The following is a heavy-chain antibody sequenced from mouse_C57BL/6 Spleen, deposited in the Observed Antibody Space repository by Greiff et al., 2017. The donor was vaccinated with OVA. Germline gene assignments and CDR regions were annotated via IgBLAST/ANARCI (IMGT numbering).Heavy chain of an antibody. Sequence: VKLMESGPGLVAPSQSLSITCTVSGFSLTSYGVDWVRQSPGKGLEWLGVIWGVGSTNYNSALKSRLSISKDNSKSQVFLKMNSLQTDDTAMYYCARERELGYFDYWGQGTTLTVSS. J-gene: IGHJ2*01. CDR2: IWGVGST. V-gene: IGHV2-6*01. CDR1: GFSLTSYG. D-gene: IGHD4-1*01. CDR3: ARERELGYFDY.